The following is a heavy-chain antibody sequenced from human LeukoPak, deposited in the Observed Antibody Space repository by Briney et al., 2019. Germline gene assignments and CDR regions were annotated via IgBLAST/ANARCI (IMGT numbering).Heavy chain of an antibody. Sequence: PGGSLRLSCSASGFTFSSYAMHWVRQAPGKGLEYVSAIGSNGGNTYYADSVKGRFTISRDNSKNTLYLQMNSPRAEDTAVYYCVKDGTIWFGEFLDYWGQGTLVTVSS. CDR1: GFTFSSYA. CDR3: VKDGTIWFGEFLDY. V-gene: IGHV3-64D*06. CDR2: IGSNGGNT. J-gene: IGHJ4*02. D-gene: IGHD3-10*01.